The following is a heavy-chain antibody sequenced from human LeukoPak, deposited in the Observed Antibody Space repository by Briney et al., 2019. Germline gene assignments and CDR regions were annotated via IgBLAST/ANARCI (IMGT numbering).Heavy chain of an antibody. Sequence: PGGSLRLSGAASGFTVSDNYMSWVRQAPGKGLEWVSIMYSGGDTYYSNSVKGRVTFSRPISKNTLYLQMNGLRTEDTAMYYCARDAPQVPATGVLASWGQGTLVTVSS. CDR1: GFTVSDNY. V-gene: IGHV3-53*01. J-gene: IGHJ4*02. D-gene: IGHD2-2*01. CDR2: MYSGGDT. CDR3: ARDAPQVPATGVLAS.